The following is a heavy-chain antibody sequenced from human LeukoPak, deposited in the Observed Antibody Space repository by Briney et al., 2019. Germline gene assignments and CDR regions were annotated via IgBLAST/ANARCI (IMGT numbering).Heavy chain of an antibody. D-gene: IGHD4-17*01. CDR1: GFTFSSYA. Sequence: PGGSLRLSCAASGFTFSSYAMHWVRQAPGKGLEWVAVISYDGSNKYYADSVKGRFTISRDNSKNTLYLQMNSLRAEDTAVYYCAKDPMWGNYGDYILGGDDYWGQGALVTVSS. CDR2: ISYDGSNK. J-gene: IGHJ4*02. V-gene: IGHV3-30-3*01. CDR3: AKDPMWGNYGDYILGGDDY.